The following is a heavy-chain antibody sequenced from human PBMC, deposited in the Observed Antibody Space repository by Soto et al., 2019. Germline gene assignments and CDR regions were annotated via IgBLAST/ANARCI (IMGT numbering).Heavy chain of an antibody. J-gene: IGHJ6*02. V-gene: IGHV1-18*01. CDR2: ISAYNGNT. CDR3: ARDPVVPAAMIEYGMDV. CDR1: GYTFTSYG. Sequence: ASVKVSCKASGYTFTSYGISWVQQAPGQGLEWMGWISAYNGNTNYAQKLQGRVTMTTDTSTSTAYMELRSLRSDDTAVYYCARDPVVPAAMIEYGMDVWGQGTTVTVSS. D-gene: IGHD2-2*01.